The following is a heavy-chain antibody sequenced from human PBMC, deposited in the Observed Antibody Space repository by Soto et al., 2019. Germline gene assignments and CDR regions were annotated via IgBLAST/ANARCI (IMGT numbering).Heavy chain of an antibody. CDR1: GFTFSTYG. V-gene: IGHV3-33*01. Sequence: PGGSLRLSCAASGFTFSTYGMNWVRQAPGKGLEWVAVIWSDGNNKYYADSVKGRFTISRDNSNNTLSLQMNSLRAEDTAVYYCTREGYSGYLADWGQGTLVTVS. CDR3: TREGYSGYLAD. J-gene: IGHJ4*02. D-gene: IGHD5-12*01. CDR2: IWSDGNNK.